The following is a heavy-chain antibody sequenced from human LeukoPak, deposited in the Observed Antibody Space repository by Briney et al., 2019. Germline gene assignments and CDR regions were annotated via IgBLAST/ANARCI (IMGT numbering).Heavy chain of an antibody. J-gene: IGHJ5*02. CDR3: ARDGAAGWFGELLSWFDP. Sequence: ASVKVSCKASGYTFTSSDISWVRQAPGQGLEWMGWISAYNGNTNYAQKLQGRVTMTTDTSTSTAYMELRSLRSDDTAVYYCARDGAAGWFGELLSWFDPWGQGTLVTVSS. CDR1: GYTFTSSD. V-gene: IGHV1-18*04. D-gene: IGHD3-10*01. CDR2: ISAYNGNT.